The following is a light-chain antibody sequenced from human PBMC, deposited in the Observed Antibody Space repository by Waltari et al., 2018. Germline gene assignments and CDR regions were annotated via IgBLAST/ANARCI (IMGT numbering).Light chain of an antibody. Sequence: EIVLTQSPATLSLSPGERATLSCRASQSVSNPLAWDQQKPGQTPRLLIYDASNRATGIPARFSGSGSGTDFTLTISSLEPEDFAVYYCQHRSNWPLTFGGGTRVEIK. CDR1: QSVSNP. J-gene: IGKJ4*01. CDR2: DAS. V-gene: IGKV3-11*01. CDR3: QHRSNWPLT.